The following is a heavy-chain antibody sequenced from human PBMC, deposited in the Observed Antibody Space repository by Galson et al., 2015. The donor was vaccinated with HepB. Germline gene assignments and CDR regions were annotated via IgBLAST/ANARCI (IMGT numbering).Heavy chain of an antibody. CDR1: GFTFSSYS. V-gene: IGHV3-21*04. J-gene: IGHJ3*02. Sequence: SLRLSCAASGFTFSSYSMNWVRQAPGKGLEWVSSISSSSSYIYYADSVKGRFTISRDTSASTAYMELSSLRSEDTAVYYCARDPLRYYYDSSGYYYPPDAFDIWGQGTMVTVSS. CDR3: ARDPLRYYYDSSGYYYPPDAFDI. D-gene: IGHD3-22*01. CDR2: ISSSSSYI.